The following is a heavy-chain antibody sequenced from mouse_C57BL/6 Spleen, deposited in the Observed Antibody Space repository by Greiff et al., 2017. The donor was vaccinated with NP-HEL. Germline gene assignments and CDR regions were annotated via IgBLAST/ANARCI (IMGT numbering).Heavy chain of an antibody. V-gene: IGHV1-15*01. D-gene: IGHD2-4*01. CDR2: IDPETGGT. J-gene: IGHJ2*01. CDR3: TRLYDYDGGYYFDD. Sequence: QVQLQQSGAELVRPGASVTLSCKASGYTFTDYEMHWVKQTPVHGLEWIGAIDPETGGTAYNQKFKGKAILTADKSSSTAYMELRSLTSEDSAVYYCTRLYDYDGGYYFDDWGQGTTLTVSS. CDR1: GYTFTDYE.